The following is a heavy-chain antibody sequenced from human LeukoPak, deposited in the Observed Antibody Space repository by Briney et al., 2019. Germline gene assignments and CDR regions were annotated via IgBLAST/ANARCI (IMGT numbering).Heavy chain of an antibody. CDR3: AVFRDIGVVTN. V-gene: IGHV4-38-2*01. CDR1: GYSISSGYY. Sequence: SETLSLTCAVFGYSISSGYYWGWVRQPPGKGLEWIASIYYSGSTYYNPPLKTRVTISVDTSKNQFSLKLSSVTAADTAVYYCAVFRDIGVVTNWGQGTLVTVSS. J-gene: IGHJ4*02. D-gene: IGHD2-15*01. CDR2: IYYSGST.